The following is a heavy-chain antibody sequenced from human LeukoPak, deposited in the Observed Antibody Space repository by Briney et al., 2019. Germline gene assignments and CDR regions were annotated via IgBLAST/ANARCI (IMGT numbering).Heavy chain of an antibody. D-gene: IGHD2-2*01. J-gene: IGHJ4*02. V-gene: IGHV4-34*01. Sequence: PSETLSLTCAVYGGSFSGYYWSWIRQPPGKGLEWIGEINHSGSTNYNPSLKSRVTISVDTSKNQFSLKLSSVTAADTAVYYCARDRGGDCSSTSCPIDYWGQGTLVTVSS. CDR1: GGSFSGYY. CDR3: ARDRGGDCSSTSCPIDY. CDR2: INHSGST.